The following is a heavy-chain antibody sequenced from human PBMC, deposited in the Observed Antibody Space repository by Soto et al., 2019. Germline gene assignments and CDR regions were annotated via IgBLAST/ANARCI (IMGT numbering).Heavy chain of an antibody. V-gene: IGHV1-69*04. D-gene: IGHD2-8*01. J-gene: IGHJ3*02. CDR2: IIPILGIA. CDR3: AKDFVSRNGVYDPFDI. CDR1: GGTFSSYT. Sequence: GASVKVSCKASGGTFSSYTISWVRQAPGQGLEWMGRIIPILGIANYAQKFQGRVTITADKSTSTAYMELSSLRVEDTAVYYCAKDFVSRNGVYDPFDIWGPGTMVTVSS.